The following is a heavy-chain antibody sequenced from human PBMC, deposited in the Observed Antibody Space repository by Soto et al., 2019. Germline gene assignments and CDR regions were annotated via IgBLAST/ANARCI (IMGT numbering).Heavy chain of an antibody. J-gene: IGHJ6*02. CDR3: AKDCMRGIQLWRLCIYGRDV. V-gene: IGHV3-23*01. Sequence: EVQLLESGGGLVQPGGSLRLSCAASGFTFSSYAMSWVRQAPGKGLEWVSAISGSGGSTYYADSVKGRFTISRDNSKKTLYLQMNSLRAEDTAVYYCAKDCMRGIQLWRLCIYGRDVWCQGTTVTVSS. CDR2: ISGSGGST. CDR1: GFTFSSYA. D-gene: IGHD5-18*01.